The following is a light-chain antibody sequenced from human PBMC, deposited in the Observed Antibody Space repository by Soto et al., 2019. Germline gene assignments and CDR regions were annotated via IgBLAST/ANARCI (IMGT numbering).Light chain of an antibody. V-gene: IGKV3-11*01. CDR2: DAS. Sequence: IVLTQSPATLSLSPGERATLSCRASQTFSSHLAWYQQKPGQAPRLLIYDASKRATAIPARFSGRGSGTDFTLTISSLEPEDFAVYYCQQRSNWPPVITFGQGTRLEIK. CDR1: QTFSSH. CDR3: QQRSNWPPVIT. J-gene: IGKJ5*01.